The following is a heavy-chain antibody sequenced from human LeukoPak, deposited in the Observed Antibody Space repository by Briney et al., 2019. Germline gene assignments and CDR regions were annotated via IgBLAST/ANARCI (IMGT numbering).Heavy chain of an antibody. CDR2: TYYKSKWYS. V-gene: IGHV6-1*01. Sequence: SQTLSLTCAISGDSVSSNNAAWNWIRQSPSGGLEWLGRTYYKSKWYSDYAVSVKGRITINPDASTNQFSLRLNSVTPEDTAVYYCARAYYGSGPLPRRFDPWGQGTLVTVSS. CDR3: ARAYYGSGPLPRRFDP. J-gene: IGHJ5*02. D-gene: IGHD3-10*01. CDR1: GDSVSSNNAA.